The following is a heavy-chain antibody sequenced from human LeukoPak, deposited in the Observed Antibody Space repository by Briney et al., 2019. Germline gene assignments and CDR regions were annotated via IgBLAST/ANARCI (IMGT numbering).Heavy chain of an antibody. V-gene: IGHV3-33*01. CDR3: ARASGSYDY. CDR2: IWNDGSNK. Sequence: PGGSLRLSCAASGFTFSIYGMHWVRQSPGKGLEWVTVIWNDGSNKYYADTVKGRFTNSRDNSKITLFLQMNSLRAEDTAVYYCARASGSYDYWGQGTLVTVSS. J-gene: IGHJ4*02. CDR1: GFTFSIYG. D-gene: IGHD1-26*01.